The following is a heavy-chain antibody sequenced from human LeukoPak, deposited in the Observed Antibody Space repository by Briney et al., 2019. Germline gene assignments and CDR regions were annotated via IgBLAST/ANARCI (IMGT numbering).Heavy chain of an antibody. CDR1: GGSFTSYY. Sequence: SETLSLTCTVSGGSFTSYYWNWIRQPAGKGLEWIGRIYTDGSANYNPSLKSRVTISVDTSKNQFSLNLSSVTAADTAVYCARTGLQVVPYYFYYMDVWGKGATVTVSS. J-gene: IGHJ6*03. CDR2: IYTDGSA. V-gene: IGHV4-4*07. CDR3: ARTGLQVVPYYFYYMDV. D-gene: IGHD6-6*01.